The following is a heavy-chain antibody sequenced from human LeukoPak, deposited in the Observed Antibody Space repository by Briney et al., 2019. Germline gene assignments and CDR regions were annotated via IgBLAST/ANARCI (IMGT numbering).Heavy chain of an antibody. Sequence: GGSLRLSCAASGFTFSSYAMSWVRQAPGKGLEWVSAISGSGGSTYYADSVKGRFTISRDNSKNTLYLQMNSLRAEDTAVYYCATDIVVVPAAAIPDAFDIWGQGTMVTVSS. J-gene: IGHJ3*02. V-gene: IGHV3-23*01. CDR2: ISGSGGST. CDR1: GFTFSSYA. D-gene: IGHD2-2*01. CDR3: ATDIVVVPAAAIPDAFDI.